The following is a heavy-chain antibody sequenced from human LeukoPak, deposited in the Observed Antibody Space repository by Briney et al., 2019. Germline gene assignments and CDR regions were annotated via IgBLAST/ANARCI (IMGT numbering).Heavy chain of an antibody. D-gene: IGHD2-2*02. J-gene: IGHJ1*01. Sequence: GGSLRLSCAASRFTLSDYEINWVRQAPGKGLEWVGRIKSKTDGGTTDYVAPVKGRFTISRDDSKNTLYLQMNSLKTEDTAVYYCTTQYRPRDWGQGTLVTVSS. CDR2: IKSKTDGGTT. CDR1: RFTLSDYE. CDR3: TTQYRPRD. V-gene: IGHV3-15*01.